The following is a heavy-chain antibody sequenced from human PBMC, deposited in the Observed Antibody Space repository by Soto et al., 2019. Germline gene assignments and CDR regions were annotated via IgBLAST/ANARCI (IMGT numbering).Heavy chain of an antibody. CDR2: INPNSGGT. D-gene: IGHD3-22*01. CDR3: ARGXRAGLLLLSYYYYGMDV. Sequence: ASVKVSCKASGYTFTGYYMHWVRQAPGQGLEWMGWINPNSGGTNYAQKFQGWVTMTRDTSISTAYMELSRLRSDDTAVYYCARGXRAGLLLLSYYYYGMDVWGQGTTVTVSS. V-gene: IGHV1-2*04. CDR1: GYTFTGYY. J-gene: IGHJ6*02.